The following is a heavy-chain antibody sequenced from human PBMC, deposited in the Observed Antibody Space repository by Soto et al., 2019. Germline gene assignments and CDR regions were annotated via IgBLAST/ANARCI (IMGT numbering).Heavy chain of an antibody. CDR3: AREQRSATKTTYNWFDP. J-gene: IGHJ5*02. D-gene: IGHD1-26*01. CDR2: INHSGST. V-gene: IGHV4-34*01. CDR1: GGSFSGYY. Sequence: ETLSLTCAVYGGSFSGYYWSWIRQPPGKGLEWIGEINHSGSTNYNPSLKSRVTISVDTSKNQFSLKLSSVTAADTAVYYCAREQRSATKTTYNWFDPWGQGTLVTAPQ.